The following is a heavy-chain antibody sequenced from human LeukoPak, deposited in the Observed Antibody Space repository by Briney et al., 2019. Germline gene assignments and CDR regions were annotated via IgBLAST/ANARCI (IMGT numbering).Heavy chain of an antibody. D-gene: IGHD3-22*01. CDR2: IWYDGTNK. Sequence: QPGGSLRLSCAASGFTFSSYGMHWVRQAPGKGLEWVAVIWYDGTNKYYADSVKGRFTISRDNSKNTLYLQMNSLRAEDTAVYYCAKEDPYYYDSSGSFDYWGQGTLVTVSS. CDR3: AKEDPYYYDSSGSFDY. CDR1: GFTFSSYG. V-gene: IGHV3-33*06. J-gene: IGHJ4*02.